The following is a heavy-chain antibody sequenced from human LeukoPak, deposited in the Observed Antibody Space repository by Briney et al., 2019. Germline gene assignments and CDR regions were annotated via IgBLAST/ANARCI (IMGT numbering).Heavy chain of an antibody. Sequence: GASVKVSCKASGYTFTSCGLSWVRQAPGQGLEWMGWISTYNDNTHYAQKFQGRVTMTTDTSTNTAYMELRSLRSDDTAVYYCAREMAVAGSGVIDSWGQGTLVTVSS. J-gene: IGHJ4*02. D-gene: IGHD6-19*01. CDR3: AREMAVAGSGVIDS. CDR1: GYTFTSCG. V-gene: IGHV1-18*01. CDR2: ISTYNDNT.